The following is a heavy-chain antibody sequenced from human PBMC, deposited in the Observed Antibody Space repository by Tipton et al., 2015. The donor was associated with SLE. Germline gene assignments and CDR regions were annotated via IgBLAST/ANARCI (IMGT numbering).Heavy chain of an antibody. Sequence: TLSLTCAVSGFSISSGYYWGWIRQPPGKGLEWIGNIYYSGNTFYNPSLKSRVTISVDASKNQYSLKLSSVTAADTAVYYCARATLLTQRITMADAFDIWGQGTMVTVSS. D-gene: IGHD3-10*01. CDR3: ARATLLTQRITMADAFDI. CDR2: IYYSGNT. J-gene: IGHJ3*02. V-gene: IGHV4-38-2*01. CDR1: GFSISSGYY.